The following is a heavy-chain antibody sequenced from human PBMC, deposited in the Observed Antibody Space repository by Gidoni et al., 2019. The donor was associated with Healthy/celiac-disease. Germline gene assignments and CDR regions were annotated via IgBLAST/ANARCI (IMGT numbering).Heavy chain of an antibody. Sequence: QVQLQQWCAGLLKPSETLSLTCAVYGGSFSGYYWRWIRQPPGKGRELIGEINHSGSTNYNPSLKSRVTISVDTSKNQFSLKLSSVTAADTAVYYCARGCQIGKYVAHRHWYFDLWGRGTLVTVSS. D-gene: IGHD3-10*01. CDR2: INHSGST. J-gene: IGHJ2*01. CDR1: GGSFSGYY. CDR3: ARGCQIGKYVAHRHWYFDL. V-gene: IGHV4-34*01.